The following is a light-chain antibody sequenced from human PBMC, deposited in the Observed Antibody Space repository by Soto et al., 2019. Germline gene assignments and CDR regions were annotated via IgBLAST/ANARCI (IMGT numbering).Light chain of an antibody. CDR3: QQDYNLL. Sequence: PGERVTLCCRASQSVSSSYLTWYQQKPGQAPRLLIYGASTRATSIPARFSGSGSGTDFTLTISSLQPEDFAVYYCQQDYNLLFGQGTKLQIK. CDR1: QSVSSSY. V-gene: IGKV3D-7*01. CDR2: GAS. J-gene: IGKJ2*01.